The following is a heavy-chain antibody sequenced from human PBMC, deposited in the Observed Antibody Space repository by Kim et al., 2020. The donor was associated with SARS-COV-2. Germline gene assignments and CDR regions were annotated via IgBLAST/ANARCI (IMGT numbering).Heavy chain of an antibody. J-gene: IGHJ4*02. V-gene: IGHV3-23*01. Sequence: GAHTTYADPVKGRFTISRDNSKNTLYLQMSSLRAEDTAIYYCANPRQPDYWGQGTLVTVSS. CDR3: ANPRQPDY. D-gene: IGHD6-13*01. CDR2: GAHT.